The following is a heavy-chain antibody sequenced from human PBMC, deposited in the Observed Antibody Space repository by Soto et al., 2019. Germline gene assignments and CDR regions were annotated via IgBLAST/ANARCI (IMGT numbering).Heavy chain of an antibody. CDR2: ISYDGSNK. CDR3: AKDRSYGDNYDYFDY. V-gene: IGHV3-30*18. D-gene: IGHD4-17*01. CDR1: GFTFSSYG. Sequence: QVQLVESGGGVVQPGRSLRLSCAASGFTFSSYGMHWVRQAPGKGLEWVAVISYDGSNKYYADSVKGRFTISRDNSKNTLYLQMNSLRAEDTAVYYCAKDRSYGDNYDYFDYWGQGTLVTVSS. J-gene: IGHJ4*02.